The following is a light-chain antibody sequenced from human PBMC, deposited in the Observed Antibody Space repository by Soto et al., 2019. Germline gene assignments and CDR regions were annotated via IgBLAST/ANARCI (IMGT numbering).Light chain of an antibody. CDR2: AAS. CDR3: QQSYSTWYT. CDR1: QSISSY. J-gene: IGKJ2*01. V-gene: IGKV1-39*01. Sequence: DIQMTQSPSSLSASVGDRVTITCRASQSISSYLNWYQQKPGKAPKLLIYAASSLQSGVPSRFRGSGSGTDFTLTISSLQPEDFATYYCQQSYSTWYTFGQGTKLELK.